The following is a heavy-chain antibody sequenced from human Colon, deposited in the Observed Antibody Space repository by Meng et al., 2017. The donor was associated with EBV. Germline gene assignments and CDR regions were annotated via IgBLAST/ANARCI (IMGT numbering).Heavy chain of an antibody. V-gene: IGHV4-34*01. Sequence: QVERRQWGDGLCEPPEPLSLPWAVYAGHSRNFYWSWIRQPPGKGLEWIGEMNQSGSTNYNPSLKSRVTISVDASKNQFSLKLSSVTAADTAVYYCARAWGYCSSGSCRTGWGQGTLVTVSS. CDR1: AGHSRNFY. D-gene: IGHD2-15*01. CDR3: ARAWGYCSSGSCRTG. CDR2: MNQSGST. J-gene: IGHJ4*02.